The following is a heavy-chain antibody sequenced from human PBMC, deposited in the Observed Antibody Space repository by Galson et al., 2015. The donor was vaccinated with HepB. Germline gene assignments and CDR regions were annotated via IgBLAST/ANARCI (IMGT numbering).Heavy chain of an antibody. J-gene: IGHJ3*02. CDR3: AKDYYYGSGSYYNGGDAFDI. Sequence: SLRLSCAASGFTFSSYAMSWVRQAPGKGLEWVSAISGSGGSTYYADSVKGRFTISRDNSKNTLYLQMNSLRAEDTAVYYCAKDYYYGSGSYYNGGDAFDIWGQGTMVTVSS. D-gene: IGHD3-10*01. CDR2: ISGSGGST. CDR1: GFTFSSYA. V-gene: IGHV3-23*01.